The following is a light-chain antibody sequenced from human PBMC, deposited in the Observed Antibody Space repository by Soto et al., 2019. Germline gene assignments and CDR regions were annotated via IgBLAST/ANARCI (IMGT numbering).Light chain of an antibody. Sequence: DIQMTQSPSSLSASVGDRVTITCRASQSISSYLNWYQQKPGKAPKLPIYAASSLQSGVPSRFSGSGSGTDFTITISSLQPEDFATYYCQQRYRTPYTFGQGTKLEIK. CDR1: QSISSY. J-gene: IGKJ2*01. CDR2: AAS. CDR3: QQRYRTPYT. V-gene: IGKV1-39*01.